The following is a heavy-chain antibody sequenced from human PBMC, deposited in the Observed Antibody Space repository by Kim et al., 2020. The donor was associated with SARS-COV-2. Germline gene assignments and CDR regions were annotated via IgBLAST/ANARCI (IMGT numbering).Heavy chain of an antibody. D-gene: IGHD1-1*01. Sequence: AATVKGRFTISRDDSKNTLSLQINNLKTEDTAVYYCTTDLGRSLAPWNDYWGQGALVTVSS. CDR3: TTDLGRSLAPWNDY. J-gene: IGHJ4*02. V-gene: IGHV3-15*01.